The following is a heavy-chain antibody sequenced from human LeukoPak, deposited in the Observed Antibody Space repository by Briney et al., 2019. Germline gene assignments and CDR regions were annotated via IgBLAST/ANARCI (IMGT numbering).Heavy chain of an antibody. J-gene: IGHJ5*02. D-gene: IGHD6-13*01. Sequence: LSQTLSLTCAVDAGSFSGYYWSWIRQPPGNGLEWIGEINHSESTNYNPSLKTRVSVSVDTSKNQFSLKLTSVTAADTAVYYCATRPDIGAAGPGWFDPWGQGTLVTVSS. CDR1: AGSFSGYY. CDR3: ATRPDIGAAGPGWFDP. V-gene: IGHV4-34*01. CDR2: INHSEST.